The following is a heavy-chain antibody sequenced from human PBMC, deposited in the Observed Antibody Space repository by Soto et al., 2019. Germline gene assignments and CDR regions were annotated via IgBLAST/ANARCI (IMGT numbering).Heavy chain of an antibody. D-gene: IGHD6-13*01. CDR1: GYKFPNYW. V-gene: IGHV5-51*01. CDR2: IYPGDSDI. J-gene: IGHJ6*02. CDR3: ARTAAAGKYYYGVDV. Sequence: GESLKISCKTSGYKFPNYWIGWVRQMPGKGLEWMGIIYPGDSDIRYGPSFQGQVTISADKSISTAYLQWSSLKASDTAIYYCARTAAAGKYYYGVDVWGQGTTVTVSS.